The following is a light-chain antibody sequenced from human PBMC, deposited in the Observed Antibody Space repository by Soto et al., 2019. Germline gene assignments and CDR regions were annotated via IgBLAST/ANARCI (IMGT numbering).Light chain of an antibody. Sequence: QSALTQPPSASGNPGQRVTMSCSGGSSNIGSNTVSWYQHLPGTAPQLLIYSDTQRASGVADRFSGSKSGTSASLAISGLQSDDEADYYCAAWDDRLNGAQFGTGTKVTVL. CDR2: SDT. V-gene: IGLV1-44*01. J-gene: IGLJ1*01. CDR1: SSNIGSNT. CDR3: AAWDDRLNGAQ.